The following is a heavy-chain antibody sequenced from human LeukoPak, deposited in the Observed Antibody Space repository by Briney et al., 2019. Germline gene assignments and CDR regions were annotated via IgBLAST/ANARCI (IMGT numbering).Heavy chain of an antibody. CDR1: GFTFSSYG. J-gene: IGHJ6*03. Sequence: GGSLRLSCAASGFTFSSYGMHWVRQAPGKGLEWVAFIRYDGSNKYYADSVKGRFTISRDNSKNTLYLQMNSLRAEDTAVYYCAKAGSSGWYGGYYYMDVWGKGTTVTVSS. V-gene: IGHV3-30*02. CDR2: IRYDGSNK. D-gene: IGHD6-19*01. CDR3: AKAGSSGWYGGYYYMDV.